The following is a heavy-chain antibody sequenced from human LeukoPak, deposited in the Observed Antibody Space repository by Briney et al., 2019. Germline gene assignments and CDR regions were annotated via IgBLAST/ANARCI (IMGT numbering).Heavy chain of an antibody. J-gene: IGHJ5*02. CDR3: ARGIAVAGTNWFDP. CDR1: GLTFSSYV. Sequence: GGSLRLSCAAYGLTFSSYVMHWGRQAPGKGLEWVAVIWYDGSNKYYADSVKGRFTISRDNSKNTLYLQMNSLRAEDTAVYYCARGIAVAGTNWFDPWGQGTLVTVSS. V-gene: IGHV3-33*01. D-gene: IGHD6-19*01. CDR2: IWYDGSNK.